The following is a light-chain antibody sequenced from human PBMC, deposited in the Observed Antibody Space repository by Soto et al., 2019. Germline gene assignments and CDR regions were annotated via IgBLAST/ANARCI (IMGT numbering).Light chain of an antibody. CDR1: SSDVGDYNS. CDR2: DVS. Sequence: QSALTQPRSVSGSPGHSVTVSCIGTSSDVGDYNSVSWYQQHPGKAPKLMIYDVSKRPSGVPDRFSGSKSGNTASLTISGLQAEDEADYYCCSYVGGYSYVFGIGTKVTVL. V-gene: IGLV2-11*01. J-gene: IGLJ1*01. CDR3: CSYVGGYSYV.